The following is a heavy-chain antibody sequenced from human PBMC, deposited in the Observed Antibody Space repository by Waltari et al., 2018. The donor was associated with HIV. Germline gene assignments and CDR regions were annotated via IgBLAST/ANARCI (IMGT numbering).Heavy chain of an antibody. V-gene: IGHV1-2*02. CDR1: SFTFTAYY. CDR3: ARDWWQLPSGGYFFDY. D-gene: IGHD2-15*01. CDR2: INPKSGVT. Sequence: QVQLVQSGAEVKKPGASVKVSCTASSFTFTAYYVHWVRQAPGQGLEWRGWINPKSGVTHFAQNFQGRINMTRDTSIKTAYLELSRLQSDDTAVYYCARDWWQLPSGGYFFDYWGQGTLVTVSS. J-gene: IGHJ4*02.